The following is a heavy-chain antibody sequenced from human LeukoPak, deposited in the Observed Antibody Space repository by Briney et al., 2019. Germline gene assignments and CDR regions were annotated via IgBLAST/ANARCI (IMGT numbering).Heavy chain of an antibody. Sequence: SVKVSCKASGGTFSSYAISWVRQAPGQGLEWMGGIIPIFGTANYAQKFQGRVTITADESTSTAYMELSSLRSEDTAVYYCARDHPQYYDFWSGYHGPFDYWGQGTLVTVSS. D-gene: IGHD3-3*01. J-gene: IGHJ4*02. CDR3: ARDHPQYYDFWSGYHGPFDY. CDR2: IIPIFGTA. V-gene: IGHV1-69*13. CDR1: GGTFSSYA.